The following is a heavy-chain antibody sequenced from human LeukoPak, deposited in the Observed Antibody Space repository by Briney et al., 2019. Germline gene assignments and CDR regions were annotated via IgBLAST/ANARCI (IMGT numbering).Heavy chain of an antibody. D-gene: IGHD3-22*01. V-gene: IGHV3-23*01. CDR1: GFTFSTYA. J-gene: IGHJ4*02. Sequence: GRSLRLSCAASGFTFSTYAMHWVRQAPGKGLEWVSAIRGSGGSTYYADSVKGRFTISRDSSKNTLFLQMNSLRAEDTAVYYCAKGIDTTGYYPFDYWGQGTLVTVSS. CDR3: AKGIDTTGYYPFDY. CDR2: IRGSGGST.